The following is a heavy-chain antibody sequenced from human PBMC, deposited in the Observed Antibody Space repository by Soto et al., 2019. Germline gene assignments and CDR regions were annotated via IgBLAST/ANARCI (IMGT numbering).Heavy chain of an antibody. D-gene: IGHD6-13*01. CDR2: INAGNGNT. CDR3: ARDLTIAYYFDY. CDR1: GYTFTSYA. J-gene: IGHJ4*02. V-gene: IGHV1-3*01. Sequence: ASVKVSCKASGYTFTSYAMHWVRQAPGQRLEWMGWINAGNGNTKYSQKFQGRVTITRDTSASTAYMELSSLRSEDTAVYYCARDLTIAYYFDYWGQGTLVTVSS.